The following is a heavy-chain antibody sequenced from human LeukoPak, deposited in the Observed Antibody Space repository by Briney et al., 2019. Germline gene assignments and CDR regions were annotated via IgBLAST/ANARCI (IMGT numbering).Heavy chain of an antibody. Sequence: SETLSPTCTVTGDSISSYYWSWIRQPPGKGLEWIGRIYTSGSTNYNPSLKSRVTMSVDTSKNQFSLKLSSVTAANTAVYYCARDRAGPDAFDIWGQGTMVTVSS. V-gene: IGHV4-4*07. D-gene: IGHD4/OR15-4a*01. CDR2: IYTSGST. J-gene: IGHJ3*02. CDR3: ARDRAGPDAFDI. CDR1: GDSISSYY.